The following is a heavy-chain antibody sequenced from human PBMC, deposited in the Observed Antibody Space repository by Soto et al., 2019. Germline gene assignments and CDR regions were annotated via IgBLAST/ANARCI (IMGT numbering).Heavy chain of an antibody. V-gene: IGHV3-23*01. D-gene: IGHD6-19*01. J-gene: IGHJ4*02. Sequence: GGSLRLSCAASGFTFNTYAMSWVRQAPGKGLEWVSSVSGGGARPYYADSVKGRFTISRDNSKNTLYLQMNSLRAEDTAVYYCAKQAGYSSDHFDYWGQGALVTVSS. CDR1: GFTFNTYA. CDR3: AKQAGYSSDHFDY. CDR2: VSGGGARP.